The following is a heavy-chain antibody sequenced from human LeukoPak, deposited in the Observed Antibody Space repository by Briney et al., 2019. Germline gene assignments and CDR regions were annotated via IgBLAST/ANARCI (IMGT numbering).Heavy chain of an antibody. Sequence: GGSLRLSCAASGFTFSSYGMHRVRQAPGKGLEWVAVISYDGSNKYYADSVKGRFTISRDNSKNTLYLQMNSLRAEDTAVYYCAKDLYPLIVGALFDYWGQVTLVTVSS. V-gene: IGHV3-30*18. CDR1: GFTFSSYG. J-gene: IGHJ4*02. D-gene: IGHD1-26*01. CDR3: AKDLYPLIVGALFDY. CDR2: ISYDGSNK.